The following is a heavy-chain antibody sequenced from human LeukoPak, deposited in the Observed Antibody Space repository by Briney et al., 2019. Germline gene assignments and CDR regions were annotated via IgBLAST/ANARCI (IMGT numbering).Heavy chain of an antibody. CDR1: GFTFSSYS. CDR3: ANDLGWIQLNLG. CDR2: ITGNGATT. Sequence: GGSLRLSCAASGFTFSSYSMNWVRQAPGKGLEWVSGITGNGATTYYADSVKGRFTISRDNSRNTVYLQMNSLRAEDTAVYYCANDLGWIQLNLGRGQGTLVTVSS. V-gene: IGHV3-23*01. D-gene: IGHD5-18*01. J-gene: IGHJ4*02.